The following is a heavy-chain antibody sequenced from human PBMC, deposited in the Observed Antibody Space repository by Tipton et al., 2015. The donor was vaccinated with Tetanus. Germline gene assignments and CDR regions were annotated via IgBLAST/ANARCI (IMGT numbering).Heavy chain of an antibody. CDR1: GDSVSGYY. CDR3: AGVTAQRTELYCEH. Sequence: TLSLTCTVSGDSVSGYYWSWIRQPPGKGLEWVGYVYYTGDTNYNPPPKSRVTISMDRSENQISLKMTSVTAADTAVYYCAGVTAQRTELYCEHWCQGTQVTVSS. CDR2: VYYTGDT. D-gene: IGHD2-2*02. J-gene: IGHJ1*01. V-gene: IGHV4-59*02.